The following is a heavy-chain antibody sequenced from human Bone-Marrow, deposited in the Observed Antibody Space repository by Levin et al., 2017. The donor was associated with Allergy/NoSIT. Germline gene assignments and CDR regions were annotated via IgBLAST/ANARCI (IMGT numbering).Heavy chain of an antibody. CDR3: VRDSGSGIYYRFDF. D-gene: IGHD3-10*01. CDR1: GYIFIDYY. Sequence: GESLKISCQASGYIFIDYYIHWVRQAPGQGLEWMGRINSKSGASNFAQKFQGRVSMTRDTSITTAYMEVTGLTSDDTALYYCVRDSGSGIYYRFDFWGQGTLVTVSS. CDR2: INSKSGAS. V-gene: IGHV1-2*06. J-gene: IGHJ4*02.